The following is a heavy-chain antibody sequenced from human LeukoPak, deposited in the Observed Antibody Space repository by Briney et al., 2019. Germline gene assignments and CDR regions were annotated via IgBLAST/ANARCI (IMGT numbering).Heavy chain of an antibody. Sequence: GGSLRLSCAASGFTFDDYAVHWVRQAPGKGLEWVSGISWNSGSIGYADSVKGRFTISRDNAKNPLYLQMNSLRAEDMALYYCARSSKQGDAFDIWGQGTMVTVSS. CDR3: ARSSKQGDAFDI. CDR2: ISWNSGSI. CDR1: GFTFDDYA. J-gene: IGHJ3*02. V-gene: IGHV3-9*03. D-gene: IGHD6-13*01.